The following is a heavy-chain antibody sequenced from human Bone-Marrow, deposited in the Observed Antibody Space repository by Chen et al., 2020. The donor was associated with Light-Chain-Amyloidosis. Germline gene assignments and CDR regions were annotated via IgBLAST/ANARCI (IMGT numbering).Heavy chain of an antibody. V-gene: IGHV3-7*03. CDR2: IKQDTSEK. D-gene: IGHD3-16*01. J-gene: IGHJ4*02. CDR3: ARHIVWGAPDY. Sequence: EVQLVESGGGLVQPGGTLRLSCAASGFTFSDDWMSWVRQAPGKGLEWVANIKQDTSEKYYVDSVKGRFTISRDNAKDSLYLQMSSLRAEDTAMYYCARHIVWGAPDYWGQGTLVTVSS. CDR1: GFTFSDDW.